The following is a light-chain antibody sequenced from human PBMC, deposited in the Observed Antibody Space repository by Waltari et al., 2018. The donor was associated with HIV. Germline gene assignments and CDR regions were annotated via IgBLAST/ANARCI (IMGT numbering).Light chain of an antibody. CDR2: DNN. J-gene: IGLJ3*02. CDR3: GTWDSSLSGVV. V-gene: IGLV1-51*01. CDR1: SSNIRKNF. Sequence: QSVLTQPPSVSAAPGQKVTISCSGSSSNIRKNFVSWYKQLPGTAPKLLIYDNNKRPSGIPDRFSGSKSGTSATLGITGLQTGDEADYYCGTWDSSLSGVVFGGGTKLTVL.